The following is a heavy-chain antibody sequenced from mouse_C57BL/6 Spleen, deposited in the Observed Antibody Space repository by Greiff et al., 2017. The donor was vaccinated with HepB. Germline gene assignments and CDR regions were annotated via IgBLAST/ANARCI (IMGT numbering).Heavy chain of an antibody. CDR3: AREDTTGFAY. Sequence: DVQLVESGGDLVKPGGSLKLSCAASGFTFSSYGMSWVRQTPDKRLEWVATISSGGSYTYYPDSVKGRFTISRDNAKNTLYLQMSSLKSEDTAMYYCAREDTTGFAYWGQGTLVTVSA. CDR1: GFTFSSYG. V-gene: IGHV5-6*01. J-gene: IGHJ3*01. D-gene: IGHD2-12*01. CDR2: ISSGGSYT.